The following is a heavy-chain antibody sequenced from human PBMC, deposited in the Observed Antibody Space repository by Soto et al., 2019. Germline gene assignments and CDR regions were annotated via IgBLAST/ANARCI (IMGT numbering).Heavy chain of an antibody. V-gene: IGHV1-69*12. J-gene: IGHJ6*02. CDR2: IIPLFRTP. Sequence: QVQLVQSGAEVKEPGSSVKVSCQASVGTFSSYALSWVRQAPGQGLEWMGGIIPLFRTPDYAQKFQGRVTITADESTSTAYMELSSLRSEHTAIYYCARDNGRPQLGGNYYYITDVWGQGTTITVSS. D-gene: IGHD3-3*02. CDR1: VGTFSSYA. CDR3: ARDNGRPQLGGNYYYITDV.